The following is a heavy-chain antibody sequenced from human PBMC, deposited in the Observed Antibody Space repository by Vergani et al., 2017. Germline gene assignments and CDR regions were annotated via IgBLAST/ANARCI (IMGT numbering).Heavy chain of an antibody. J-gene: IGHJ6*04. CDR1: GGSISSGSYY. CDR3: AKARPFGELLYGPLKSPLDV. D-gene: IGHD3-10*01. CDR2: IYTSGST. Sequence: QVQLQESGPGLVKPSQTLSLTCTVSGGSISSGSYYWSWIRQPAGKGLEWIGRIYTSGSTNYNPSLKSRVTISVDTSKNQFSLKLSSVTAADTAVYYCAKARPFGELLYGPLKSPLDVWGKGTTVTVSS. V-gene: IGHV4-61*02.